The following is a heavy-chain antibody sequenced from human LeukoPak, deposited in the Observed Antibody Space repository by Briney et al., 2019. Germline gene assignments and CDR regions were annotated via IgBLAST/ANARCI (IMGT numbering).Heavy chain of an antibody. CDR3: ARNDYGGNGGYYYYYMDV. J-gene: IGHJ6*03. D-gene: IGHD4-23*01. V-gene: IGHV4-39*07. CDR1: GGSISSSSYY. CDR2: IYYSGST. Sequence: SETLSLTCTVSGGSISSSSYYWGWIRQPPGKGLEWIGSIYYSGSTYYNPSLKSRVTISVDTSKNQFSLKLSSVTAADTAVYYCARNDYGGNGGYYYYYMDVWGKGTTVTVSS.